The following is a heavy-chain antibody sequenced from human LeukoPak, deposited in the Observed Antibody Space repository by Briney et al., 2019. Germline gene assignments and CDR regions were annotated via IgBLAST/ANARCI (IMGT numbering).Heavy chain of an antibody. CDR2: ISSSSSYI. CDR1: RFTFSSYS. CDR3: ARVKGYSYSYYYYYMDV. Sequence: GGSLRLSCAASRFTFSSYSMNWVRQAPGKGLEWVSSISSSSSYIYYADSVKGRFTISRDNAKNSLYLQMNSLRAEDTAVYYCARVKGYSYSYYYYYMDVWGKGTTVTISS. J-gene: IGHJ6*03. V-gene: IGHV3-21*04. D-gene: IGHD5-18*01.